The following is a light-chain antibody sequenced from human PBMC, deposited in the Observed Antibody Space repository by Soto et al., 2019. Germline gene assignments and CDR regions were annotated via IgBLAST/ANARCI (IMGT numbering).Light chain of an antibody. CDR3: SSYTRSTTWL. CDR2: EVS. J-gene: IGLJ3*02. CDR1: ISDVGAYNY. Sequence: QSVLTKPASVSGSPGQSITISCTGSISDVGAYNYVSWYQQHPGKAPKLMIYEVSNRPSGVAFRFSGSKSGNTASLTISGLQAEDEGDYFCSSYTRSTTWLFGGGTKLTVL. V-gene: IGLV2-14*01.